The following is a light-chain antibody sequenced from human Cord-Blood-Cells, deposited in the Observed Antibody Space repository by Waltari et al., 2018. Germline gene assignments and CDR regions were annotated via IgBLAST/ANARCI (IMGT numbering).Light chain of an antibody. CDR2: SNN. CDR3: AAWDDSLNGPV. Sequence: QSVLTQPHSASGTPGQRVTISCSGSSSHTGSDTVNWYQQLPGTAPKLLIYSNNQRPSGVPDRFSGSKSGTSASLAISGLQSEDEADYYCAAWDDSLNGPVFGGGTKLTVL. CDR1: SSHTGSDT. J-gene: IGLJ2*01. V-gene: IGLV1-44*01.